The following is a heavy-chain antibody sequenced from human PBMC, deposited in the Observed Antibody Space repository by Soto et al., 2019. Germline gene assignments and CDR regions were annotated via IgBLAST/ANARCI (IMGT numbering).Heavy chain of an antibody. Sequence: QVQLQESGPGLVKPSQTLSLTCTVSGGSINSGDYHWTWIRQFPGKGLEWIGGIYYSASTYYNPALVSRITISLDTSKNQFSLKLTSVTAADTAVYYCARDSRTPSGGMDVWGQGTKVTVSS. CDR1: GGSINSGDYH. CDR2: IYYSAST. CDR3: ARDSRTPSGGMDV. J-gene: IGHJ6*02. V-gene: IGHV4-30-4*01.